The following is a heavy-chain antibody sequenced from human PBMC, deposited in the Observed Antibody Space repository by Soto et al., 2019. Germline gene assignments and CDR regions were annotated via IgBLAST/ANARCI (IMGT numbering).Heavy chain of an antibody. D-gene: IGHD3-16*02. Sequence: VSVKVSWKGSGYTITSYAMHWVRKAPGQRLEWMGWINAGNGNTKYSQKFQGRVTITRDTSASTAYMELSSLRSEDTAVYYCAREDDYIWGSYRASDYWGQGTLVTVSS. J-gene: IGHJ4*02. CDR1: GYTITSYA. V-gene: IGHV1-3*01. CDR3: AREDDYIWGSYRASDY. CDR2: INAGNGNT.